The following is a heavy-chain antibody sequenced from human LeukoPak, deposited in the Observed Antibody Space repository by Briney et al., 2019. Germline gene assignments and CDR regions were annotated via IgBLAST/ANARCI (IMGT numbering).Heavy chain of an antibody. D-gene: IGHD3-10*01. J-gene: IGHJ4*02. V-gene: IGHV3-48*02. CDR1: GFSFGTYV. Sequence: GGSLRLSCAGSGFSFGTYVMNWVRQAPGKGLEWIAHLSDGSRTIYYADSVKGRFTISRDNAKNSLYLQMNSLRDDDTAVYYCARGRYYDSGTYRSFDYWGQGTLVTVSS. CDR3: ARGRYYDSGTYRSFDY. CDR2: LSDGSRTI.